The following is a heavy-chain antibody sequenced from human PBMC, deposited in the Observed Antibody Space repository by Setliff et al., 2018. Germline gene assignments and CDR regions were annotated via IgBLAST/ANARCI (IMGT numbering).Heavy chain of an antibody. CDR1: DDSISSRHYY. J-gene: IGHJ6*03. Sequence: LSLTCTVSDDSISSRHYYWSWIRQPAGKGLEWLGEIYTSWSTNYNPSLKSRVTISLDTSNNQFSLSLSSVTAADTAVYYCARMSGFQYMDVWGKGTTVTVSS. CDR3: ARMSGFQYMDV. CDR2: IYTSWST. D-gene: IGHD3-3*01. V-gene: IGHV4-61*09.